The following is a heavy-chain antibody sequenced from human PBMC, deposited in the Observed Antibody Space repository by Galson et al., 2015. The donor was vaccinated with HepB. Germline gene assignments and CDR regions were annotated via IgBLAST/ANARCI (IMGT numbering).Heavy chain of an antibody. V-gene: IGHV1-24*01. CDR1: GYTLTELS. CDR2: FDPEDGET. J-gene: IGHJ4*02. Sequence: SVKVSCKVSGYTLTELSMHWVRQAPGKGLEWMGGFDPEDGETIYAQKFQGRVTMTEDTSTDTAYMELSSLRSEDTAVYYCATAPAIAVAGTNYFDYWGQGTLVTVSS. CDR3: ATAPAIAVAGTNYFDY. D-gene: IGHD6-19*01.